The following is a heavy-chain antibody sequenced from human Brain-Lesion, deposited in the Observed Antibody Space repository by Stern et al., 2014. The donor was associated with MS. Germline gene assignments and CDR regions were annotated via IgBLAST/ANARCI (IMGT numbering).Heavy chain of an antibody. Sequence: QVQLVESGAEVKKPGASVKVSCKTSGYIFTGYYIHWVRQAPGQGLEWMAWINPNTGGTKYGQKFQGRVTMSRDTSISTAYVELSSLTSDDTAVYYCARDQRGITIFGVVTDYYYLGMDVWGQGTTVTVSS. CDR1: GYIFTGYY. J-gene: IGHJ6*02. CDR3: ARDQRGITIFGVVTDYYYLGMDV. D-gene: IGHD3-3*01. V-gene: IGHV1-2*02. CDR2: INPNTGGT.